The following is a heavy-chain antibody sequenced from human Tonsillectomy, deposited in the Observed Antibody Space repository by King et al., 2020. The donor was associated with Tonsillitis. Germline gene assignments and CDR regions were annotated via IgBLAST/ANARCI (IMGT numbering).Heavy chain of an antibody. J-gene: IGHJ4*02. Sequence: VQLQESGPGLVKPSETLSLTCTVSGDSVSHYYWSWIRQPPGKGLECIAYISYSGSTDYNPSLKSRVTISIDTSKNQFSLKLSSVTAADTAVYYCARRTGTVVTGYHFDYWGQGTLVTVSS. V-gene: IGHV4-59*08. CDR3: ARRTGTVVTGYHFDY. D-gene: IGHD4-23*01. CDR1: GDSVSHYY. CDR2: ISYSGST.